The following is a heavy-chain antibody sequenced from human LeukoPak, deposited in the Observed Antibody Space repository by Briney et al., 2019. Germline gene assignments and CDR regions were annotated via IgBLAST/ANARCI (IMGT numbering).Heavy chain of an antibody. D-gene: IGHD3-10*01. Sequence: PSETLSLTCTVSGGSISSYYWSWIRQPPGKGLECTGYIHYTGSTNYNPSLKSRVTISVDTSKSQFSLKLSSVTAADTAIYYCARGGYYGSGNDFRFDPWGQGTLVTVSS. CDR1: GGSISSYY. V-gene: IGHV4-59*01. CDR2: IHYTGST. CDR3: ARGGYYGSGNDFRFDP. J-gene: IGHJ5*02.